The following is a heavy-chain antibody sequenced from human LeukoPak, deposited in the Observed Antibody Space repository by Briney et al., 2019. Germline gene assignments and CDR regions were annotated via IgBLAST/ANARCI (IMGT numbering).Heavy chain of an antibody. J-gene: IGHJ3*02. CDR1: GFTFSSYW. D-gene: IGHD6-13*01. V-gene: IGHV3-7*01. CDR2: IKQDGSEK. CDR3: ARLRSSWYDAFDI. Sequence: GGSLRLSCAASGFTFSSYWMSWVRQAPGKGLERVANIKQDGSEKYYVDSVKGRFTISRDNAKNSLYLQMNSLRAEDTAVYYCARLRSSWYDAFDIWGQGTMVTVSS.